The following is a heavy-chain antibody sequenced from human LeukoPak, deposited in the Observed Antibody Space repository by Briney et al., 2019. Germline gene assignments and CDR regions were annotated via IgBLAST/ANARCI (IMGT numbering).Heavy chain of an antibody. CDR3: ASAYYYDSSGYYSPTLDY. V-gene: IGHV3-53*01. D-gene: IGHD3-22*01. CDR2: IYSRGGT. J-gene: IGHJ4*02. Sequence: GGSLRLSCAASGFTVSSNFMSWVRQAPGKGLECVSVIYSRGGTYYADSVQGRFTISRDASKNTLFLQMNSLRADDTAVYYCASAYYYDSSGYYSPTLDYWGQGTLVTVSS. CDR1: GFTVSSNF.